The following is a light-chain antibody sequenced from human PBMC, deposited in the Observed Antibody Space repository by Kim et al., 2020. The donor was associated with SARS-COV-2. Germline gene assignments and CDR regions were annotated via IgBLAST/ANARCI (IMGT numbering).Light chain of an antibody. CDR3: NSRDSNDNVV. J-gene: IGLJ2*01. CDR1: SLRSYY. CDR2: GKN. Sequence: SSELTHDPAVSVALGQTVRITCQGDSLRSYYATWYQQKPGQAPIVVIYGKNNRPSGIPDRFSCSSSGNTASLTITGTQAGDEADYYCNSRDSNDNVVFGGGTQLTVL. V-gene: IGLV3-19*01.